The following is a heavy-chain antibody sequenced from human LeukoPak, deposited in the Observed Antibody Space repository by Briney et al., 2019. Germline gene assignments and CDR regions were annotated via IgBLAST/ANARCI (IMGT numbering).Heavy chain of an antibody. CDR1: GFTFDDYA. D-gene: IGHD1-26*01. CDR2: ISWNSGSV. Sequence: GGSLRLSCAASGFTFDDYAMHWVRQAPGKGLEWVSSISWNSGSVGYADSVKGRFTISRDNAKNSLYLQMNSLRAEDTALYYCAKDQRATTDAFDIWGQGTMVTVSS. V-gene: IGHV3-9*01. CDR3: AKDQRATTDAFDI. J-gene: IGHJ3*02.